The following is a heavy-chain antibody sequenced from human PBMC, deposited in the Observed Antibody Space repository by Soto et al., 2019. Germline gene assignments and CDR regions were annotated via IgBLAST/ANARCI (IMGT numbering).Heavy chain of an antibody. V-gene: IGHV1-2*02. CDR2: INPNSGGT. J-gene: IGHJ5*02. CDR1: GYTFTGYY. CDR3: ARDPSPVVVVAATLWFDP. D-gene: IGHD2-15*01. Sequence: ASVKVSCKASGYTFTGYYMHWVRQAPGQGLEWMGWINPNSGGTNYAQKFQVRVTMTRDTTITTAYMELSRLRSDATAVYYGARDPSPVVVVAATLWFDPWGQGTLVTVSS.